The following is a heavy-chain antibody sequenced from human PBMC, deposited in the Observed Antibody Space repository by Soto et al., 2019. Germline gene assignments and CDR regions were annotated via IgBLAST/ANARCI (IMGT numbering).Heavy chain of an antibody. D-gene: IGHD2-15*01. CDR1: GFTFSSYA. J-gene: IGHJ4*02. V-gene: IGHV3-23*01. Sequence: GESLKISCAASGFTFSSYAMSWVRQAPGKGLEWVSAISGSGGSTYYADSVKGRFTISRDNSKNTLYLQMNSLRAEETAVYYCAKDHASRRYCSGGSCYEGYFDYWGQGTLVTVSS. CDR3: AKDHASRRYCSGGSCYEGYFDY. CDR2: ISGSGGST.